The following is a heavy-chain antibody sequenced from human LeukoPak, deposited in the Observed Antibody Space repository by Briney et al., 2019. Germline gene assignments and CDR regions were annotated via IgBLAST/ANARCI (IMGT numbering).Heavy chain of an antibody. Sequence: PSETLSLTCTVSGGYISGYYWSWIRQPAGKGLEWVGRIYTSGSTHYNPSLKRRVTISVDTYKNQFSLNLSSVTAADTAVYYCARLMTGTTTAFDIWGQGTMVTVSS. CDR3: ARLMTGTTTAFDI. CDR1: GGYISGYY. J-gene: IGHJ3*02. V-gene: IGHV4-4*07. CDR2: IYTSGST. D-gene: IGHD1-7*01.